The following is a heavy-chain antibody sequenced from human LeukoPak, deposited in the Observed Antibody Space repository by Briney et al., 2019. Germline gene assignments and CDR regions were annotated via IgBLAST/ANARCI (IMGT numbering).Heavy chain of an antibody. Sequence: SETLSLTCAIYSESFSGYYWSWIRQPPGKGLEWIGEINHSGSTNYNPSLKSRVTISVDTSKNQFSLKLSSVTAADTAVYYCARHGVYSSSWYLIRGWFDPWGQGTLVTVSS. D-gene: IGHD6-13*01. CDR2: INHSGST. CDR1: SESFSGYY. V-gene: IGHV4-34*01. J-gene: IGHJ5*02. CDR3: ARHGVYSSSWYLIRGWFDP.